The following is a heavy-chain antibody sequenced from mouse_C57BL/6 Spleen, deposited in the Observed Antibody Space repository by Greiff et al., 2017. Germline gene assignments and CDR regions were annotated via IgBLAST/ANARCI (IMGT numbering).Heavy chain of an antibody. V-gene: IGHV1-39*01. CDR1: GYSFTDYN. CDR3: ASGYYGKKYYFDY. D-gene: IGHD2-1*01. CDR2: INPNYGTT. J-gene: IGHJ2*01. Sequence: VHVKQSGPELVKPGASVKISCKASGYSFTDYNMNWVKQSNGKSLEWIGVINPNYGTTSYNQKFKGKATLTVDQSSSTAYMQLNSLTSEDSAVYYCASGYYGKKYYFDYWGQGTTLTVSS.